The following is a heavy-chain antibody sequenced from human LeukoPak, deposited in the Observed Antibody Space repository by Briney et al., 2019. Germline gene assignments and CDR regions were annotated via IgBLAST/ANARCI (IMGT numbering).Heavy chain of an antibody. CDR3: ARDEIVGAYFDY. D-gene: IGHD1-26*01. V-gene: IGHV3-21*01. Sequence: GGSLRLSCAATGFTFSSYSMTWVRKAPGKGLEWVSSISSSSSYIYYADSVKGRFTISRDNAKNSLYLQMNSLRAEDTAVYYCARDEIVGAYFDYWGQGTLVTVSS. J-gene: IGHJ4*02. CDR1: GFTFSSYS. CDR2: ISSSSSYI.